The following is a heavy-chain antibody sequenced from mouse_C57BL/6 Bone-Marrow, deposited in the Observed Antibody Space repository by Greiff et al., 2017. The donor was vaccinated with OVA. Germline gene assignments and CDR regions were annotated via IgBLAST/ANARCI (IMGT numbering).Heavy chain of an antibody. Sequence: QVQLQQSGAELVRPGTSVKVSCEASGYAFTNYLIEWVKQRPGQGLEWIGVINPGSGGTNYNEKFKGKATLTADKSSSTAYMQLSSLTSEDSAVYFCARGGYYVSMDYWGQGTSVTVSS. D-gene: IGHD2-1*01. CDR3: ARGGYYVSMDY. CDR2: INPGSGGT. CDR1: GYAFTNYL. V-gene: IGHV1-54*01. J-gene: IGHJ4*01.